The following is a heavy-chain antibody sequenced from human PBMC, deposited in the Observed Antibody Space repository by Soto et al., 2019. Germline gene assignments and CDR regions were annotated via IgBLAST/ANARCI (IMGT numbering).Heavy chain of an antibody. CDR2: INHSGST. CDR1: GGSFSGYY. CDR3: AREPTVTKIGY. V-gene: IGHV4-34*01. D-gene: IGHD4-17*01. J-gene: IGHJ4*02. Sequence: QVQLQQWGAGLLKLSETLSLTCAVYGGSFSGYYWSWIRQPPGKGLEWIGEINHSGSTNYNPSLKSRVTISVDTSKNQFSLKLSSVTAADTAVYYCAREPTVTKIGYWGQGTLVTVSS.